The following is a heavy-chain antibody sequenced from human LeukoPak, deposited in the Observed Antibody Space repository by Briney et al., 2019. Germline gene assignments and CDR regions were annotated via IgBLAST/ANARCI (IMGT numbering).Heavy chain of an antibody. CDR2: TVSRGTT. Sequence: GGSLRLSCVASGFTFTSDAMNWVRQAPGKGLEWVSSTVSRGTTQYADSLKGRFTISRDDSKNTLYLQMNSLRAEDTAVYYCAKPVGITIFGVVIKVPYYFDYWGQGTLVTVSS. CDR3: AKPVGITIFGVVIKVPYYFDY. V-gene: IGHV3-23*01. D-gene: IGHD3-3*01. CDR1: GFTFTSDA. J-gene: IGHJ4*02.